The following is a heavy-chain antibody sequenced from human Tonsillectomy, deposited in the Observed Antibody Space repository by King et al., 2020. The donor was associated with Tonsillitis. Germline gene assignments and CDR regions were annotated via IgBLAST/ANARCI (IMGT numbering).Heavy chain of an antibody. CDR3: ARDHPITMVRGVIIPFDY. D-gene: IGHD3-10*01. Sequence: VQLVESGGGLVKPGGSLRLSCAASGSTFSDYYMSWIRQAPGKGLEWVSYISSSGSTIYYADSVKGRFTISRDNAKNSLYLQMNSLRAEDTAVYYCARDHPITMVRGVIIPFDYWGQGTLVTVSS. CDR2: ISSSGSTI. CDR1: GSTFSDYY. V-gene: IGHV3-11*01. J-gene: IGHJ4*02.